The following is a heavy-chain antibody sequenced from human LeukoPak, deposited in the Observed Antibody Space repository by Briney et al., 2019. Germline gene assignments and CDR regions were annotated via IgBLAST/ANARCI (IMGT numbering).Heavy chain of an antibody. J-gene: IGHJ4*02. D-gene: IGHD3-10*01. CDR1: GGTFSSYA. V-gene: IGHV1-69*13. CDR2: IIPIFGTA. CDR3: ARESGTSGYYGSGSYRY. Sequence: SVKVSCKASGGTFSSYAISWVRQAPGQGLEWMGGIIPIFGTASYAQKFQGRVTITADESTSTAYMELSSLRSEDTAVYYCARESGTSGYYGSGSYRYWGQGTLVAVSS.